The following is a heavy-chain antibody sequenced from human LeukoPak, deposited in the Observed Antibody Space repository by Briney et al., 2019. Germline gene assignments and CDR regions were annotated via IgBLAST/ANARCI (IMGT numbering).Heavy chain of an antibody. V-gene: IGHV1-46*01. CDR3: ARAGGYYDSSGYSLYY. Sequence: ASVKVSCKASGYTFTSYYMHWVRQAPGQGLEWMGIINPSGGSTSYAQKFQGRVTLTRDTSTSTVYMEVSSLRSEDTAVYYCARAGGYYDSSGYSLYYWGQGTLVTVSS. D-gene: IGHD3-22*01. CDR1: GYTFTSYY. J-gene: IGHJ4*02. CDR2: INPSGGST.